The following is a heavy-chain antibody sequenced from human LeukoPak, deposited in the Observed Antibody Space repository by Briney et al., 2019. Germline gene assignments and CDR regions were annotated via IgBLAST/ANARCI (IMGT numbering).Heavy chain of an antibody. V-gene: IGHV1-69*04. CDR1: GGTFSSYA. CDR2: IIPIFGIA. Sequence: SVKVSCKASGGTFSSYAISWVRQAPGQGLEWMGRIIPIFGIANYAQKLQGRVTITADKSTSTAYMELSSLRSEDTAVYYCARSRDTAMVLSYWGQGTLVTVSS. J-gene: IGHJ4*02. D-gene: IGHD5-18*01. CDR3: ARSRDTAMVLSY.